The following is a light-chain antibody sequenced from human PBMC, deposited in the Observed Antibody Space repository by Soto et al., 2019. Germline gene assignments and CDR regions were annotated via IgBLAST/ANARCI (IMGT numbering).Light chain of an antibody. V-gene: IGLV8-61*01. J-gene: IGLJ3*02. CDR1: SGSVSTSYY. Sequence: QTVVTQEPSFSVSPGGTVTLTCGLSSGSVSTSYYPSWYQQTPGQSPRTLIYSTNTRSSGVPDRFSGSILGNKAALTITGAQADDESDYYCVLYMGSGIWMFGGGTKVTVL. CDR2: STN. CDR3: VLYMGSGIWM.